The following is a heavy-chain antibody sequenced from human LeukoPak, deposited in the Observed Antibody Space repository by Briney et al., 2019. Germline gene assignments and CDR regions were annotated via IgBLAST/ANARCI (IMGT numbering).Heavy chain of an antibody. CDR3: TRLEDVAVAGTPYYFYGMDV. Sequence: PGGSLRLSCAASGFTFSGSAMLWVRQASGKGLEWVGRIRSKTNSYAPAYAASVKGRFTTSRDDSKNTAYMQMNRLKTEGTAVYFCTRLEDVAVAGTPYYFYGMDVWGQGTTVTVSS. V-gene: IGHV3-73*01. CDR1: GFTFSGSA. CDR2: IRSKTNSYAP. D-gene: IGHD6-19*01. J-gene: IGHJ6*02.